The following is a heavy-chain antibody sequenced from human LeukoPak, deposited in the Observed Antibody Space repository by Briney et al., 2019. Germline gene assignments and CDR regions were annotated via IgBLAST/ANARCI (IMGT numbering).Heavy chain of an antibody. Sequence: GGSLRLSCAASGFTFSSYEMNWVRQAPGKGLEWVSYISSSGSTIYYADSVKGRFTISRDNAKNSLYLQMNSLRAEDTAVYYCARGGLYYDRSGYYHWGQGTLVTVSS. CDR1: GFTFSSYE. CDR3: ARGGLYYDRSGYYH. D-gene: IGHD3-22*01. J-gene: IGHJ4*02. V-gene: IGHV3-48*03. CDR2: ISSSGSTI.